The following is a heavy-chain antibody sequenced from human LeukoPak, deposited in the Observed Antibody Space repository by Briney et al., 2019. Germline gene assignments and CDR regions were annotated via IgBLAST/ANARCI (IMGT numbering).Heavy chain of an antibody. J-gene: IGHJ4*02. CDR2: IIPILGIA. D-gene: IGHD3-22*01. CDR1: GGTFSSYA. CDR3: ARDSSKYYDSSGPKFDY. V-gene: IGHV1-69*04. Sequence: SVKVSCKASGGTFSSYAISWVRQAPGQGLEWMGRIIPILGIANYAQKFQGRVTITADKSTSTAYMELSSLRSEDTAVYYCARDSSKYYDSSGPKFDYWGQGTLVTVSS.